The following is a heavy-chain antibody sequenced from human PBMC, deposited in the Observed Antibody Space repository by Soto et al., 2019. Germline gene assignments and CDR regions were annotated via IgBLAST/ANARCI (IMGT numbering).Heavy chain of an antibody. CDR1: GGTFSSCA. V-gene: IGHV1-69*13. Sequence: ASVKVSCKASGGTFSSCAISWVRQAPGQGLEWMGGIIPIFGTANYAQKFQGRVTITADESTSTAYMELSSLRSEDTAVYYCASPRGIVATAKNYYYYGMDVWGQGTTVTVSS. J-gene: IGHJ6*02. CDR2: IIPIFGTA. D-gene: IGHD5-12*01. CDR3: ASPRGIVATAKNYYYYGMDV.